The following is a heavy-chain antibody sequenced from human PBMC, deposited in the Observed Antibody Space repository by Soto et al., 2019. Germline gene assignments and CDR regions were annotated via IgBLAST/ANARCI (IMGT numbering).Heavy chain of an antibody. D-gene: IGHD2-15*01. CDR2: IGVGGNYI. Sequence: GGTLGVACAASWSTFSNNGRNWVRQAPGKGLEWVSGIGVGGNYIYYADCVQGRVPIYRDNSKNTLYLQMNSLRAEEKAVYYCAKGAISANHICYYFYYWGRGSPVTISS. CDR3: AKGAISANHICYYFYY. CDR1: WSTFSNNG. V-gene: IGHV3-23*01. J-gene: IGHJ4*02.